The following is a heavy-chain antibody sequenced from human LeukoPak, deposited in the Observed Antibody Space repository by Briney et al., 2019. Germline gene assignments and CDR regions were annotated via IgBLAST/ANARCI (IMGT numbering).Heavy chain of an antibody. Sequence: GGSLRLSCAASGFTFSSYSMNWVRQAPGKGLEWVSYISSSSSTIYYADSVKGRFTISRDNAKNSLYLQMNSLRAEDTAIYYCARGYLDSFYSYYYYMDVWGKGTTVTVSS. CDR3: ARGYLDSFYSYYYYMDV. J-gene: IGHJ6*03. CDR1: GFTFSSYS. V-gene: IGHV3-48*01. CDR2: ISSSSSTI. D-gene: IGHD3-10*01.